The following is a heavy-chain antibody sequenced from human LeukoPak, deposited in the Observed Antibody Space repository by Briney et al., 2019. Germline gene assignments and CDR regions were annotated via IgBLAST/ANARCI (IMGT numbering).Heavy chain of an antibody. CDR2: IDPNRGGT. J-gene: IGHJ4*02. V-gene: IGHV1-2*02. D-gene: IGHD5-24*01. CDR1: GDTLTGYY. CDR3: AKSRDDYKPGDY. Sequence: ASVKVSCKASGDTLTGYYMHWVRQDPGQGLEWMGWIDPNRGGTNYGQQCQGRVTMNRDTSITKAYIDLGSLRSYDTAVYYCAKSRDDYKPGDYWGQGTLVTVSS.